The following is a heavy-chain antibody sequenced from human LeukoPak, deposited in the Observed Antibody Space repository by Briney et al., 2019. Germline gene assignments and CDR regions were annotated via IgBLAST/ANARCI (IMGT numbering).Heavy chain of an antibody. J-gene: IGHJ4*02. CDR3: ARRYDFWSGYPTAFDY. D-gene: IGHD3-3*01. V-gene: IGHV1-2*02. CDR2: INPNTGGT. CDR1: GYTFTGYY. Sequence: ASVKVSCKASGYTFTGYYIHWVRQAPGQELEWMGFINPNTGGTSYAQKFQARVTMTRDTSISTAYMELSGLRSDDTAVYYCARRYDFWSGYPTAFDYWGQGTLVTVYS.